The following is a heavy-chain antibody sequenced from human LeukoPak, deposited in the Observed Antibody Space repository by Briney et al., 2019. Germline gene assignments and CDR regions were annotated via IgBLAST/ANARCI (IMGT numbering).Heavy chain of an antibody. V-gene: IGHV3-48*01. CDR2: ISSSSSTI. CDR1: GFTFSSYS. J-gene: IGHJ4*02. Sequence: QAGGSLRLSCAASGFTFSSYSMNWVRQAPGKGLEWVSYISSSSSTIYYADSVKGRFTISRDNAKNSLYLQMNSLRAEDTAVYYCARVRTLEQRPWGVARGYFDYWGQGTLVTVSS. CDR3: ARVRTLEQRPWGVARGYFDY. D-gene: IGHD6-25*01.